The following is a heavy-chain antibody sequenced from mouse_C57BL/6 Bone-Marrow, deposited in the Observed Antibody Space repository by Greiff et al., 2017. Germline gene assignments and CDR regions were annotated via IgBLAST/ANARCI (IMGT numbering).Heavy chain of an antibody. CDR1: GYAFSSYW. CDR3: ARVAY. Sequence: QVQLKESGAELVKPGASVKISCKASGYAFSSYWMTWVKQRPGKSLEWIGQIYPGDGDTNYNGKFKGKATLTADTSSSTAYMQLSSLASDDSAVYFCARVAYWGQGTLVTVSA. V-gene: IGHV1-80*01. CDR2: IYPGDGDT. J-gene: IGHJ3*01.